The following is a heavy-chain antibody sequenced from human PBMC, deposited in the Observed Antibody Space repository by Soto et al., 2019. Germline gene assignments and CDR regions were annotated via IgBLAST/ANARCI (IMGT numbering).Heavy chain of an antibody. Sequence: SETLSLTCTVSGGSISSYYWSWIRQPPGKGLEWIGYIYYSGSTNHNPSLKSRVTISVGTSKNQFSLKLSSVTAADTAVYYCAAGYVARFDDWGQGTLVTVVS. D-gene: IGHD5-12*01. CDR3: AAGYVARFDD. J-gene: IGHJ4*02. V-gene: IGHV4-59*01. CDR1: GGSISSYY. CDR2: IYYSGST.